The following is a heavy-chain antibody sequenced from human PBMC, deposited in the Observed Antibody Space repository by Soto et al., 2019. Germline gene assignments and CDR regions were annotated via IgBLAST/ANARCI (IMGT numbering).Heavy chain of an antibody. CDR3: ARGRYGDY. Sequence: QVHLVQSGAEVKKPGASVKVSCKGSGYGFTTYGITWVRQAPGQGLEWMAWMSAHNGNTDYGQRLQGRVTVTRATATSTAYMELRTPRSDDTAVYYCARGRYGDYWGQGDLVTVSS. V-gene: IGHV1-18*01. D-gene: IGHD1-1*01. CDR2: MSAHNGNT. J-gene: IGHJ4*02. CDR1: GYGFTTYG.